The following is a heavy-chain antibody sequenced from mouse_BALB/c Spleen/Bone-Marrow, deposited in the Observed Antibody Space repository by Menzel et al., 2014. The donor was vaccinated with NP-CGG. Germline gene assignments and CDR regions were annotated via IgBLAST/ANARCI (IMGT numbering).Heavy chain of an antibody. CDR2: ILPGSGST. CDR3: SRRRYDFYH. V-gene: IGHV1-9*01. CDR1: GYTFSSYW. Sequence: VQLQESGAGLMKPGASVKFSCTATGYTFSSYWIEWVKQSPGNRLEWVGEILPGSGSTNYHEKFKGKATFTADTSYNTAYMQLRSMRSKDAAGDYYSRRRYDFYHWGQGTTLAVSA. D-gene: IGHD2-3*01. J-gene: IGHJ2*01.